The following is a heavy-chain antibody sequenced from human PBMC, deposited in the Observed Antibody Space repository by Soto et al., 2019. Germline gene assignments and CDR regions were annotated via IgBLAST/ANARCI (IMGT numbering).Heavy chain of an antibody. CDR3: SRSPEVGVRGAY. Sequence: EVQLVESGGGLVKPGGSLRLSCTGSGFPFSAYNINWVRQAPGKGLEWVSSITVGSSHIYQPNSMKGRFTISRDDAENSVYLQIDSLRDEDTALYYCSRSPEVGVRGAYWGQGTLVTVSS. D-gene: IGHD3-16*01. CDR2: ITVGSSHI. J-gene: IGHJ4*02. CDR1: GFPFSAYN. V-gene: IGHV3-21*01.